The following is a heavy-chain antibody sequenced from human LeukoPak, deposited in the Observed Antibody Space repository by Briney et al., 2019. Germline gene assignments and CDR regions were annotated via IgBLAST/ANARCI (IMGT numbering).Heavy chain of an antibody. CDR3: ARDSGGLDYFDY. CDR2: IWYDGSNK. CDR1: GFTFSSYG. D-gene: IGHD1-26*01. V-gene: IGHV3-33*01. Sequence: GRSLRLSCAASGFTFSSYGMHWVRQAPGKGREWVAVIWYDGSNKYYADSVKGRFTISRDNSKNTLYLQMNSLRAEDTAVYYCARDSGGLDYFDYWGQGTLVTVSS. J-gene: IGHJ4*02.